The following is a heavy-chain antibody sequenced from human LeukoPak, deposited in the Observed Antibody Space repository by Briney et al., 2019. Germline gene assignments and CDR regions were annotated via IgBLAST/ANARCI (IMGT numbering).Heavy chain of an antibody. CDR2: IYYSGST. V-gene: IGHV4-59*01. CDR1: GGSISGYY. J-gene: IGHJ3*02. D-gene: IGHD3-22*01. CDR3: ARDLVHYYDSSGYYDPVHDAFDI. Sequence: PSETLSLTCTVPGGSISGYYWSWIRQPPGKGLGWIGYIYYSGSTNYNPSLKSRVTISVDTSKKQFSLKLSSVTAADTAVYYCARDLVHYYDSSGYYDPVHDAFDIWGQGTMVTVSS.